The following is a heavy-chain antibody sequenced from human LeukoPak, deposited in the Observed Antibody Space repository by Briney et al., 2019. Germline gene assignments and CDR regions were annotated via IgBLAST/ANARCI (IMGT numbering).Heavy chain of an antibody. CDR1: GLIVSNND. Sequence: GGSLRLSCAASGLIVSNNDMSWVRQAPGKGLEWVAIIYSGGSTDYADSVKGRFTISRDNSKNTVYLQMNSLRAGDTAVYYCATVLVGTTIFKDVWGQGTTVTVSS. J-gene: IGHJ6*02. D-gene: IGHD3-9*01. CDR3: ATVLVGTTIFKDV. CDR2: IYSGGST. V-gene: IGHV3-53*01.